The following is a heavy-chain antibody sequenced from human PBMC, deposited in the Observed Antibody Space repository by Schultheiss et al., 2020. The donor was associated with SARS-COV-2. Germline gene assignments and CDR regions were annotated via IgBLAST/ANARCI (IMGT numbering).Heavy chain of an antibody. D-gene: IGHD2-8*01. Sequence: GGSLRLSCAASGFTFSSYSMNWVRQAPGKGLEWVSSISSSSSYIYYADSVKGRFTISRDNAKNSLYLQMNSLRAEDTAVYYCARDGGLCTNGVCYLLGSGYYYGMDVWGQGTTVTVSS. CDR2: ISSSSSYI. CDR3: ARDGGLCTNGVCYLLGSGYYYGMDV. V-gene: IGHV3-21*01. J-gene: IGHJ6*02. CDR1: GFTFSSYS.